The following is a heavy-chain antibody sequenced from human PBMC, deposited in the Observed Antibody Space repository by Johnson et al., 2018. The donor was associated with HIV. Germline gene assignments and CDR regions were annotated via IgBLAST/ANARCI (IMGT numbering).Heavy chain of an antibody. J-gene: IGHJ3*01. CDR1: GFTVSSNY. Sequence: VQLVEFGGGLVQPGGSLRLSCAASGFTVSSNYMSWVRQAPGKGLEWVSVIYSGGSTYYADSVKGRFTISRDNSKNTLYLQMGSLRPDDTAVYYCARLRDTLNIWQESFDVWGQGTVVTVSS. CDR3: ARLRDTLNIWQESFDV. CDR2: IYSGGST. D-gene: IGHD5-12*01. V-gene: IGHV3-66*01.